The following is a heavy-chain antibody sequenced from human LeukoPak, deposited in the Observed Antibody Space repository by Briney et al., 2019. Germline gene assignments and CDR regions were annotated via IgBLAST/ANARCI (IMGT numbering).Heavy chain of an antibody. V-gene: IGHV3-48*03. CDR2: ISISDSTI. J-gene: IGHJ3*02. D-gene: IGHD3-22*01. CDR3: GRGGSSGYNYNAFDM. CDR1: GFTLSSFE. Sequence: PGGSLRLSCAASGFTLSSFEMNWVRQASGKGLEWVSYISISDSTISYADSVRGRFTISRDNARNSLYLQMNSLRAEDTAVYYCGRGGSSGYNYNAFDMWGQGTMVTVSS.